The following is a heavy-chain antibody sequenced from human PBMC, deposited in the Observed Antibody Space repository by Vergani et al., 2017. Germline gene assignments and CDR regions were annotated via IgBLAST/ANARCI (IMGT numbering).Heavy chain of an antibody. CDR1: GGSITSSSYY. V-gene: IGHV4-61*02. CDR3: PRDGGEDDKDALDV. J-gene: IGHJ3*01. Sequence: QLHLQESGPGLVKPSETLSLTCTVSGGSITSSSYYWGWIRQPPGKGLEWIGRIYTSGATNYNPSLRSRAIMSVDASKKQFSLKLTSVTAADTAVYYCPRDGGEDDKDALDVGGQGTKVTVTS. CDR2: IYTSGAT. D-gene: IGHD2-21*01.